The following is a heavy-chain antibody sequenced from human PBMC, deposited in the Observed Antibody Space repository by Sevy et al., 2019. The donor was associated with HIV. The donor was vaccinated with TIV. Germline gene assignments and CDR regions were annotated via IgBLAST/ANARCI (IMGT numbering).Heavy chain of an antibody. CDR2: ISSSGSTM. J-gene: IGHJ4*02. CDR1: GFTFSDYY. V-gene: IGHV3-11*01. CDR3: ASSSGWPYYFDY. Sequence: GGSLRLSCAASGFTFSDYYMSWIRQAPGKGLEWVSYISSSGSTMYYADSVKGRFTISRDNAKNSLYLQMNSLRAEDTAVYYCASSSGWPYYFDYWCQGTLVTVSS. D-gene: IGHD6-19*01.